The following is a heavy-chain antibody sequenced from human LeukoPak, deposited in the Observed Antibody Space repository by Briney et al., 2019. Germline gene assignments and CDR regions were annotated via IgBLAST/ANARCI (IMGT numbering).Heavy chain of an antibody. CDR3: ARDRGYSSGWYRN. J-gene: IGHJ4*02. V-gene: IGHV1-2*02. D-gene: IGHD6-19*01. CDR2: INPNSGGT. CDR1: GYTFTGYY. Sequence: GASVKVSCKASGYTFTGYYMHWVRQAPGQGLEWMGWINPNSGGTNYAQKFQGRVTMTRDTSISTAYMELSRLRSDDTAVYYCARDRGYSSGWYRNWGQGTLVTVSS.